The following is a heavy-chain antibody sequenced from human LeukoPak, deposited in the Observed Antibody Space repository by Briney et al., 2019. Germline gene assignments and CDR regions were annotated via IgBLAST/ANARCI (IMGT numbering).Heavy chain of an antibody. CDR3: ARERIAAAGTSYYFDY. J-gene: IGHJ4*02. V-gene: IGHV3-48*03. D-gene: IGHD6-13*01. Sequence: PGGSLRLSCAASGFTFSSYEMNWVRQAPGKGLEWVSYISSSSSSTNYADSVKGRFTISRDNAKNSLYLQMNSLRAEDTAVYYCARERIAAAGTSYYFDYWGQGTLVTVSS. CDR1: GFTFSSYE. CDR2: ISSSSSST.